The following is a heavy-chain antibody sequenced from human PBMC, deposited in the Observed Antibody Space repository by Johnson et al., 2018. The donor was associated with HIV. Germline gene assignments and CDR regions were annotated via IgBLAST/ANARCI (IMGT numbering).Heavy chain of an antibody. V-gene: IGHV3-11*04. CDR2: ISSSGGTI. D-gene: IGHD1-26*01. Sequence: QMQLVESGGGVVQPGRSLRLSCAVSGFTFSDFYMSWIRQAPGKGLEWVSYISSSGGTIYYADSVKGRFTISRDNAKNSLYLQMNRLRADDTAVYYCGKGDGIVGGSDAFDIWGQGTMVTLSS. CDR1: GFTFSDFY. J-gene: IGHJ3*02. CDR3: GKGDGIVGGSDAFDI.